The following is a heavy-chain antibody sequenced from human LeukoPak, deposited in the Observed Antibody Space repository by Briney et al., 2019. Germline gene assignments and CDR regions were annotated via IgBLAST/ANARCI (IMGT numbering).Heavy chain of an antibody. J-gene: IGHJ4*02. V-gene: IGHV4-38-2*02. CDR3: ARDAVGDGYVNFDY. CDR2: IYHSGST. CDR1: GYSISSGYY. Sequence: SETLSLTCTVSGYSISSGYYWGWIRQPPGKGLEWIGSIYHSGSTYYNPSLKSRVTISVDTSKNLFSLKLSSVTAAGTAVYYCARDAVGDGYVNFDYWGQGTLVTVSS. D-gene: IGHD5-24*01.